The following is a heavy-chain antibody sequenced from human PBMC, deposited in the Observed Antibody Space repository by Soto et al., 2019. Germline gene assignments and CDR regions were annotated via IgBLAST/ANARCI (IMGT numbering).Heavy chain of an antibody. D-gene: IGHD3-3*01. CDR1: GYTFTSYY. Sequence: ASVKXSCKASGYTFTSYYMHWVRQAPGQGLEWMGIINPSGGSTSYAQKFQGRVTMTRDTSTSTVYMELGSLRSEDTAVYYCARDRRVWSGYSTTHYYYYYGMDVWGQGTTVTVSS. CDR2: INPSGGST. J-gene: IGHJ6*02. CDR3: ARDRRVWSGYSTTHYYYYYGMDV. V-gene: IGHV1-46*01.